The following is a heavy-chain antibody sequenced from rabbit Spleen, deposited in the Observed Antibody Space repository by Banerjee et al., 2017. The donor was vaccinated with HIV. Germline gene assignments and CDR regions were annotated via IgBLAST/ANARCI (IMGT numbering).Heavy chain of an antibody. Sequence: QSLEESGGDLVKPGASLTLTCKASGVSFSGSSYMCWVRQAPGKGLEWIACINTYTDKGVYATWAKGRFTISRTSSTTVTLQMTSLTAADTATYFCARDLTSVIGWNFNLWGPGTLVTVS. CDR3: ARDLTSVIGWNFNL. CDR1: GVSFSGSSY. J-gene: IGHJ4*01. D-gene: IGHD1-1*01. CDR2: INTYTDKG. V-gene: IGHV1S40*01.